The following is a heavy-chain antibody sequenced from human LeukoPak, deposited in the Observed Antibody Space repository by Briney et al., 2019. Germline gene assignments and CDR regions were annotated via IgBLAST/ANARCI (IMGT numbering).Heavy chain of an antibody. CDR3: ARGEQQLALYYYYYYYMDV. Sequence: SETLSLTCAVYGGSVSGYYWSWIRQPPGKGLEWIGEINHSGSTNYNPSLKSRVTISVDTSKNQFSLKLSSVTAADTAVYYCARGEQQLALYYYYYYYMDVWGKGTTVTVSS. CDR1: GGSVSGYY. D-gene: IGHD6-13*01. CDR2: INHSGST. J-gene: IGHJ6*03. V-gene: IGHV4-34*01.